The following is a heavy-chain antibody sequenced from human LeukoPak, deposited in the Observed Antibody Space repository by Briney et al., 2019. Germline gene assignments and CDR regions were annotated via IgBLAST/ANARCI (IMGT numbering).Heavy chain of an antibody. CDR2: ISGDGGST. CDR1: GFTFSSYA. V-gene: IGHV3-43*02. D-gene: IGHD1-26*01. J-gene: IGHJ6*02. CDR3: AKVIVGATISNREGDDPYYYGMDV. Sequence: GGSLRLSCAASGFTFSSYAMSWVRQAPGKGLEWVSLISGDGGSTYYADSVKGRFTISRDNSKNSLYLQMNSLRTEDTALYYCAKVIVGATISNREGDDPYYYGMDVWGQGTTVTVSS.